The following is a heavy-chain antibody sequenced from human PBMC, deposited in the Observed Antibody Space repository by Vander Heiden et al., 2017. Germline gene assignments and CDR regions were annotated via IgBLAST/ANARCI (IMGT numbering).Heavy chain of an antibody. J-gene: IGHJ5*02. V-gene: IGHV4-61*01. CDR3: ARMGRGWENNWFDP. Sequence: QVQLQESGPGLVKPSETLSLTCTVSGCSVSSGSYYWSWIRQPPGKGLEWIGYIYYSGSTNYNPSLKSRVTISVDTSKNQFSLKLSSVTAADTAVYYCARMGRGWENNWFDPWGQGTLVTVSS. CDR2: IYYSGST. CDR1: GCSVSSGSYY. D-gene: IGHD1-26*01.